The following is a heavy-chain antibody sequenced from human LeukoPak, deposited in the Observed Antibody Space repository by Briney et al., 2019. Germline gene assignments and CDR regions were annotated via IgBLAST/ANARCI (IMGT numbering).Heavy chain of an antibody. J-gene: IGHJ3*02. CDR2: INPSGGST. D-gene: IGHD3-22*01. Sequence: ASVKVSCMASGYTFTSYYMHWVRQAPGQGLEWMGIINPSGGSTSYAQRFQGRVTMTRDMSTSTVYMELSSLRSEDTAVYYCAREYYYDSSGYFDAFDIWGQGTMVTVSS. CDR3: AREYYYDSSGYFDAFDI. CDR1: GYTFTSYY. V-gene: IGHV1-46*01.